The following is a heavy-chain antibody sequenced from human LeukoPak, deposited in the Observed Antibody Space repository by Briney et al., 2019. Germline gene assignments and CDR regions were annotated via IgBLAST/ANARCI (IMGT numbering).Heavy chain of an antibody. CDR2: IRYDGSNK. V-gene: IGHV3-30*02. CDR1: GFDVSINY. Sequence: PGGSLRLSCAASGFDVSINYMNWIRQSPEKGLEWVAFIRYDGSNKYYADSVKGRFTISRDNSKNTLYLQMNSLRAEDTAVSAAGPLGYFDLWGRGTLVTVSS. CDR3: GPLGYFDL. J-gene: IGHJ2*01. D-gene: IGHD6-13*01.